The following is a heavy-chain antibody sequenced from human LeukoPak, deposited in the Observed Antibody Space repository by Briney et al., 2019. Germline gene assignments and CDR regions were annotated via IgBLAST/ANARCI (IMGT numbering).Heavy chain of an antibody. V-gene: IGHV1-69*04. J-gene: IGHJ5*02. Sequence: ASVKVYCKASGGTFSSYAISWVRQAPGQGVEWMGRIIPILGIANYAQKFQGRVTITADKSTSTAYMELSSLRSEDTAVYYCAIPPYCSSTSCYTEWYWFDPWGQGTLVTVSS. D-gene: IGHD2-2*02. CDR3: AIPPYCSSTSCYTEWYWFDP. CDR1: GGTFSSYA. CDR2: IIPILGIA.